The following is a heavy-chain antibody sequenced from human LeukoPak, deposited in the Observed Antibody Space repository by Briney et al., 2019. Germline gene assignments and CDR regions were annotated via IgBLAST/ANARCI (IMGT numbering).Heavy chain of an antibody. J-gene: IGHJ4*02. Sequence: GESLKISCKTSGFSFSRYWIAWVRLMPGKGLEWMGIISPGDPEIRYSPSFQGQVTISADKSISTAFLQWSGLKASDTAIYFCARRTYFDTRHFDYWGQGTLVTVSS. CDR3: ARRTYFDTRHFDY. CDR1: GFSFSRYW. D-gene: IGHD3-22*01. CDR2: ISPGDPEI. V-gene: IGHV5-51*01.